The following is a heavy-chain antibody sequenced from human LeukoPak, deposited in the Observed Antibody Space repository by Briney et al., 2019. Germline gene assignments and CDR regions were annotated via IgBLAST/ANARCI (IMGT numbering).Heavy chain of an antibody. CDR2: ISAYNGNT. J-gene: IGHJ5*02. CDR1: GYTFTSYG. CDR3: ARAVGATTFLFWLDP. D-gene: IGHD1-26*01. Sequence: GASVKVSCKASGYTFTSYGISWVRQAPGQGLEWMGWISAYNGNTNYAQKLQGRVTMTTDTSTSTAYMELRSLRSDDTAVYYCARAVGATTFLFWLDPWGQGTLVTVSS. V-gene: IGHV1-18*01.